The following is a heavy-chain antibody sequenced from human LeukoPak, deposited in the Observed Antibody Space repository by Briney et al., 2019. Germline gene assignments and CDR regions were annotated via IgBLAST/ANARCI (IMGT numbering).Heavy chain of an antibody. V-gene: IGHV1-18*01. Sequence: ASVKVSCQTVGYTFTNYGIAWVRQAPGQGLEWMGWIGVQNGNTNLGQKFQGRVTLTTDTSANTAYMELRGLRDDDTAIYYCARVPHSHFDHWGQGTLLIVSS. D-gene: IGHD4-11*01. CDR1: GYTFTNYG. CDR3: ARVPHSHFDH. J-gene: IGHJ4*02. CDR2: IGVQNGNT.